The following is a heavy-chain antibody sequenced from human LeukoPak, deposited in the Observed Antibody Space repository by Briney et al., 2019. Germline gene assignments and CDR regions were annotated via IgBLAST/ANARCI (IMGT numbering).Heavy chain of an antibody. Sequence: NPSETLSLTCTLSGVSIRSGGYYCRSVRRHPRKGLERIGYIYYSGSTYYNPSLKSRVTISVDTSKNQFSLKLSSVTAAGTAVYYCARDRAPMPFDPWGQGTLVTVSS. CDR1: GVSIRSGGYY. CDR2: IYYSGST. V-gene: IGHV4-31*03. CDR3: ARDRAPMPFDP. J-gene: IGHJ5*02. D-gene: IGHD2-2*01.